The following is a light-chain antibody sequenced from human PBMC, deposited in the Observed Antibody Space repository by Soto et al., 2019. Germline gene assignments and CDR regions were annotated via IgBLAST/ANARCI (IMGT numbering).Light chain of an antibody. J-gene: IGKJ1*01. CDR1: QSLLYSDGNTY. Sequence: DVVMTQSPLSLPVTLGQPASISCRSSQSLLYSDGNTYLSWFQQRPGQSPRRLIYKVSIRDSGVPDRFSGSGSGTDFTLKITRVEAEDVVVYYCLQGTYWPPRTCGQGTKVEIK. V-gene: IGKV2-30*01. CDR2: KVS. CDR3: LQGTYWPPRT.